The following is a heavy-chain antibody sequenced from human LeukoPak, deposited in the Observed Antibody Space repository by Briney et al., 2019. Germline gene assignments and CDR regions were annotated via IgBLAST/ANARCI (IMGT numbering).Heavy chain of an antibody. CDR3: AKESSYGSGKGYFDH. V-gene: IGHV3-9*01. Sequence: GGSLRLSCAASGFTFSSYAMTWVRQAPGKGLEWVSGISWNSGSIDYADSVKGRFTISRDNAKNSLYLQMNSLRTEDTALYFCAKESSYGSGKGYFDHWGQGALVTVSS. J-gene: IGHJ4*02. CDR1: GFTFSSYA. CDR2: ISWNSGSI. D-gene: IGHD3-10*01.